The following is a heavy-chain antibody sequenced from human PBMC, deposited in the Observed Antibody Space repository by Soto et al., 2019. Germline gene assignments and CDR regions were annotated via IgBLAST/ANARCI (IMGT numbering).Heavy chain of an antibody. CDR3: AGGYDYSWFDS. J-gene: IGHJ5*01. Sequence: HVQLQQSGPGLVKPSQTLSLTCAISGDIVSISSAAWKWIRQSPSRGREWLGRTYYRSKWFNDYAVYGNSRKIVNPDTSKHQFSLQLKSVAPEDTAVYYCAGGYDYSWFDSWGQGTLVIVSS. V-gene: IGHV6-1*01. CDR2: TYYRSKWFN. D-gene: IGHD5-12*01. CDR1: GDIVSISSAA.